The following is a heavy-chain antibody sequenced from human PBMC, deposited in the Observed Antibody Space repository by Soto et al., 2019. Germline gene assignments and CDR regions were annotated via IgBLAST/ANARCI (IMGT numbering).Heavy chain of an antibody. J-gene: IGHJ4*01. Sequence: QVQLVQSGAEVRKPGSSVKVSCKTSGGLISKYSFNWVRQAPGQGLEWMGGVLSISGSTDYAQKFQGRLTITADRSTSTVYMELSRLRSDDTANYYCSTISVRGGPLRFEDGGQGMLISVSS. D-gene: IGHD5-12*01. CDR2: VLSISGST. CDR1: GGLISKYS. CDR3: STISVRGGPLRFED. V-gene: IGHV1-69*06.